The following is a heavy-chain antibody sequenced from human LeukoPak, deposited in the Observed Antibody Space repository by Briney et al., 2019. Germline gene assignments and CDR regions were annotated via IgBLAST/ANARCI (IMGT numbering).Heavy chain of an antibody. D-gene: IGHD7-27*01. CDR3: ARDGPERPPGAS. CDR1: GFTVSSNY. V-gene: IGHV3-66*01. J-gene: IGHJ4*02. Sequence: GGSLRLSCAASGFTVSSNYMSWVRQAPGKGLEWVSVIYRDGSTYYADSVKGRFTISRDNSKNTLYLQMNSLRAEDTAVYYCARDGPERPPGASGGQGTLVTVSS. CDR2: IYRDGST.